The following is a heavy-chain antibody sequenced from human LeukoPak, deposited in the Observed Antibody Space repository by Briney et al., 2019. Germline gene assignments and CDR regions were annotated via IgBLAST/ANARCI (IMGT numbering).Heavy chain of an antibody. D-gene: IGHD2-8*01. V-gene: IGHV6-1*01. J-gene: IGHJ4*02. CDR3: TRALGVVFDY. Sequence: SQTLSLTCAISGDSVSSNLATWNWIRQSPSRGLEWLGRTYYRSKWSNDYALSVESRITINPDTSNNQFSLQLNSVTPEDTAIYYCTRALGVVFDYWGQGTLVTVSS. CDR2: TYYRSKWSN. CDR1: GDSVSSNLAT.